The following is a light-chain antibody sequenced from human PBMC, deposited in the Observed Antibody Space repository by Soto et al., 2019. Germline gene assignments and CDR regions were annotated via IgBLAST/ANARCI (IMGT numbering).Light chain of an antibody. CDR2: KAS. CDR3: QQYNSYVYP. CDR1: QSISSW. V-gene: IGKV1-5*03. J-gene: IGKJ2*01. Sequence: DIQMTQSPSTLSASVGDRVTITCRASQSISSWLAWYQQKPGKAPKLLIYKASILESGVPSRFSGSGSGTEFTLTINSLQSYDFATYYCQQYNSYVYPFGQGTKLEIK.